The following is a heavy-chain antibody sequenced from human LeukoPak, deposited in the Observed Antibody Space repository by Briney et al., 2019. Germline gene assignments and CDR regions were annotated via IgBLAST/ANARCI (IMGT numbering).Heavy chain of an antibody. D-gene: IGHD5-12*01. V-gene: IGHV4-39*01. CDR3: ARHDIRRGYSGYGTNWFDP. Sequence: WVRQAPGKGLEWIGSIYYSGSTYYNPSLKSRVTISVDTSKNQFSLKLSSVTAADTAVYYCARHDIRRGYSGYGTNWFDPWGQGTLVTVSS. CDR2: IYYSGST. J-gene: IGHJ5*02.